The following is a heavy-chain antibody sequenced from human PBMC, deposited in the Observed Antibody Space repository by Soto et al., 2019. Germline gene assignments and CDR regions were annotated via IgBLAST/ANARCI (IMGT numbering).Heavy chain of an antibody. Sequence: QVQLVESGGGLVKPGGSLRLSCAASGFTFSDYYMSWIRQAPGKGLEWVSYISGSGSTIYYADSVKGRFTISRDNAKNSLYLQMNSLRAEDTAVYYCARCSPKFLEWFHTDYYFDYWGQGTLVTVSS. V-gene: IGHV3-11*01. J-gene: IGHJ4*02. CDR1: GFTFSDYY. CDR2: ISGSGSTI. D-gene: IGHD3-3*01. CDR3: ARCSPKFLEWFHTDYYFDY.